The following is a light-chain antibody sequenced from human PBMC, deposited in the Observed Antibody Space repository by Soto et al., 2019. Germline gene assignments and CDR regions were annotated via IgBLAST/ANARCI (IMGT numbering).Light chain of an antibody. J-gene: IGKJ1*01. V-gene: IGKV3D-20*02. CDR1: QSVSGSS. CDR3: QQRSNWWT. CDR2: GAS. Sequence: EIVLTQSPGTLSLFPGERATLSCRASQSVSGSSLAWYQQKPGQDPRLLIYGASSRATGIPDRFSGSGSGTDFTLTISSLEPEDFAVYYCQQRSNWWTFGQGTKVDIK.